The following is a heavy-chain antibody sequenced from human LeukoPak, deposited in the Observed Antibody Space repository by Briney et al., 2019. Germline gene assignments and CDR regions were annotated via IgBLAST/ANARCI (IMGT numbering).Heavy chain of an antibody. CDR3: ARDRDYSSSCPNY. J-gene: IGHJ4*02. D-gene: IGHD6-13*01. CDR1: GFTFSDYY. Sequence: PGGSLRLSCAASGFTFSDYYMSWIRQAPGKGLEWVSYISSSGSTIYYADSVKGRFTISRDNAKNSLYLQMNSLRAEDTAVYYCARDRDYSSSCPNYWGQGTLVTVSS. V-gene: IGHV3-11*01. CDR2: ISSSGSTI.